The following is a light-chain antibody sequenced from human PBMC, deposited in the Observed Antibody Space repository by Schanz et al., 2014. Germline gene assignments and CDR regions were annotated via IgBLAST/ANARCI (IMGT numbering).Light chain of an antibody. CDR3: AAWDDSLSGLWV. CDR2: SNN. J-gene: IGLJ3*02. V-gene: IGLV1-47*02. Sequence: QSVLTQPPSASGTPGQRVTISCSGSSSNIGSNYVYWYQQLPGTAPKLLIYSNNQRPSGVPDRFSGSKSGTSASLAISGLQSEDEADYYCAAWDDSLSGLWVFGGGTKVTVL. CDR1: SSNIGSNY.